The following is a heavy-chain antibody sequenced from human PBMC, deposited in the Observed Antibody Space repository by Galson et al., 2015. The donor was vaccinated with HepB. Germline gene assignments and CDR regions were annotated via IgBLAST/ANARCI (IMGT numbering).Heavy chain of an antibody. CDR3: ARGGLEVTRAFDY. CDR1: GFTFSSYS. D-gene: IGHD4-11*01. CDR2: ISWNSYSI. V-gene: IGHV3-21*01. J-gene: IGHJ4*02. Sequence: SLRLSCAASGFTFSSYSIIWVRQAPGKGLEWVSAISWNSYSIFYADSAKGRFTISRDNAKNSLYLQMNSLRAEDTAVYYCARGGLEVTRAFDYWGQGTLVTVSS.